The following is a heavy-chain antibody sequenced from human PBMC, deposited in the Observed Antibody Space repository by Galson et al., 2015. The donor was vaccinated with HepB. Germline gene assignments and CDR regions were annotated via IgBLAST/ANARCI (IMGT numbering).Heavy chain of an antibody. CDR2: ISSSSSYI. D-gene: IGHD1-26*01. CDR1: GFTFSSYS. CDR3: AELLSDY. Sequence: SLRFSCAASGFTFSSYSMNWVRQAPGKGLEWVSSISSSSSYIYYADSVKGRFTISRDNAKNSLYLQMNSLRAEDTAVYYCAELLSDYWGQGTLVTVSS. V-gene: IGHV3-21*01. J-gene: IGHJ4*02.